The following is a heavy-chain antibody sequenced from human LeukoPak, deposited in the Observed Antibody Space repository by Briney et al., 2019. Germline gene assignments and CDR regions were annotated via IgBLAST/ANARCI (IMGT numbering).Heavy chain of an antibody. D-gene: IGHD2-2*01. CDR2: IYYSGST. Sequence: SETLSLTCTVSGGSISSYYWSWIRQPPGKGLEWIGYIYYSGSTYNNPSLESRVTISVDTSKNQFSLQLRSVTAADTAVYYCARSPRGIGSSSTWIFYFDSWGQGTLVTVSS. CDR3: ARSPRGIGSSSTWIFYFDS. V-gene: IGHV4-59*08. J-gene: IGHJ4*02. CDR1: GGSISSYY.